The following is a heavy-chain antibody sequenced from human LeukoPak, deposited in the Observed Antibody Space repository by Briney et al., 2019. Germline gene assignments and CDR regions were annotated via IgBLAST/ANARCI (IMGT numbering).Heavy chain of an antibody. D-gene: IGHD3-22*01. J-gene: IGHJ4*02. CDR2: INQGGSEK. CDR1: GYAFSSYG. Sequence: GGSLRLSCSAPGYAFSSYGMNWVRQAPGKGLEWVANINQGGSEKYYVDSVKGRFTISRDNAKNSLYLEMNSLRAEDTAVYYCLRENHDSGWSFDYWGQGTLVTVSS. CDR3: LRENHDSGWSFDY. V-gene: IGHV3-7*01.